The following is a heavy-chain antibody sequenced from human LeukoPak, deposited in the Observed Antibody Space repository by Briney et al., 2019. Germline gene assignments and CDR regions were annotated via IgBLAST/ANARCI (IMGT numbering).Heavy chain of an antibody. Sequence: SETLSLTCAVYGGSFSGYYWSWIRQPPGKGLEWIGEINHSGSTNYNPSLKSRVTISVDTSKNQFSLKLSSVTAADTAVYYCASGGDTAMVKRYLVYWGQGTLVTVSS. J-gene: IGHJ4*02. CDR1: GGSFSGYY. V-gene: IGHV4-34*01. CDR2: INHSGST. CDR3: ASGGDTAMVKRYLVY. D-gene: IGHD5-18*01.